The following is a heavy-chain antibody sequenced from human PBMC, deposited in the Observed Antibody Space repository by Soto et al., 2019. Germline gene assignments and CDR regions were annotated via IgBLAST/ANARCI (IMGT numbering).Heavy chain of an antibody. D-gene: IGHD3-9*01. Sequence: GGSLRLSCAASGFTFSSYWMSWVRQAPGKGLEWVANIKQDGSEKYYVDSVKGRFTISRDNAKNSLYLQMNSLGAEDTAVYYCARGYFDWLWYFDYWGQGTLVTVSS. CDR2: IKQDGSEK. V-gene: IGHV3-7*01. CDR1: GFTFSSYW. CDR3: ARGYFDWLWYFDY. J-gene: IGHJ4*02.